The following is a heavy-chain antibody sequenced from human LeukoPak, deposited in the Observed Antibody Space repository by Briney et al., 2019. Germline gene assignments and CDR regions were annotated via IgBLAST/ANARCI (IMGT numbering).Heavy chain of an antibody. CDR3: ARDQVDTAMLD. J-gene: IGHJ4*02. CDR2: INPNSGGT. V-gene: IGHV1-2*02. D-gene: IGHD5-18*01. Sequence: ASVKVSCKASGYTLTDHHLIWVRQAPGQGLEWMGWINPNSGGTNYAQKFQGRVTMTRDTSISTAYMELSRLRSDDTAVYYCARDQVDTAMLDWGQGTLVTVSS. CDR1: GYTLTDHH.